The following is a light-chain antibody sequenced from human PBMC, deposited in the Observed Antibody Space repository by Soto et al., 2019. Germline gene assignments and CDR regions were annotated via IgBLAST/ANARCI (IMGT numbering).Light chain of an antibody. Sequence: EIVMTQSPATLSVSPGERVTLSCRASQNICNNLAWYQQKPGQDPRLLIYFASTRATGIPARFSGSGSATEFTLTISTLQPEDFAVYYCQQHSDWPLTFGGGTKVEIK. CDR1: QNICNN. J-gene: IGKJ4*01. CDR3: QQHSDWPLT. CDR2: FAS. V-gene: IGKV3-15*01.